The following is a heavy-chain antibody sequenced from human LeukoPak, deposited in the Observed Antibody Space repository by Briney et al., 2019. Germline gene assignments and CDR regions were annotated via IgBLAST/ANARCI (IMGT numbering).Heavy chain of an antibody. D-gene: IGHD3-3*01. V-gene: IGHV3-73*01. CDR1: GFTFSDSA. J-gene: IGHJ4*02. CDR3: ADYDFH. CDR2: IRSKDNNYAT. Sequence: TGGSLKLSCAASGFTFSDSAINWVRQASGKGLEWVGRIRSKDNNYATAYGASVKGRFTISRDNSKNTLYLQMNSLRAEDTAVYYCADYDFHWGQGTLVTVSS.